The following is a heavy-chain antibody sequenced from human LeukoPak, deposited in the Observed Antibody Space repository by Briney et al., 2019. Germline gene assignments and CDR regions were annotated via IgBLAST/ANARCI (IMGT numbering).Heavy chain of an antibody. D-gene: IGHD6-19*01. CDR3: ARLYSSGWHYFDY. CDR2: VFYSGST. CDR1: GGSVSSSTW. Sequence: SETLSLTCAVSGGSVSSSTWWTWVRQPPGKGLEWIGEVFYSGSTNSNPSLKSRLTMSVDESKHEFSLKLTSVTAADTAVYYCARLYSSGWHYFDYWGQGTLVTVSS. V-gene: IGHV4-4*02. J-gene: IGHJ4*02.